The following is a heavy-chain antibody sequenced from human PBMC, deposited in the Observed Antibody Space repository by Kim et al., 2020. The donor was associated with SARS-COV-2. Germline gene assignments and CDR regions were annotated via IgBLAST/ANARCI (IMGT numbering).Heavy chain of an antibody. V-gene: IGHV3-73*01. Sequence: GGSLRLSCAASGFTFSDSSMHWVRQASGKGLEWVGHIRSKANSYATAYAATGRGRFIISRDDSKNTAYLQMNSLKTEDTAVYYCTRIPGTPFAFWDAFDIWGQGTMVTVSS. J-gene: IGHJ3*02. CDR3: TRIPGTPFAFWDAFDI. CDR1: GFTFSDSS. CDR2: IRSKANSYAT. D-gene: IGHD3-3*01.